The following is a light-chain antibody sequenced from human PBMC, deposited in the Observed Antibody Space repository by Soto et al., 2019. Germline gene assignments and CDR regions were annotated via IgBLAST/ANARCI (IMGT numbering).Light chain of an antibody. Sequence: QSVLTQPPSVSGSPGQSVAISCTGTSSDVGSYNRVSWYQQPPGAAPKLMIYEVSNRPSGVPDRFSGSKSGNTASLTISGLQAEDEADYYCNSYTGGSTYVFGTGTKVTV. CDR3: NSYTGGSTYV. CDR2: EVS. CDR1: SSDVGSYNR. J-gene: IGLJ1*01. V-gene: IGLV2-18*02.